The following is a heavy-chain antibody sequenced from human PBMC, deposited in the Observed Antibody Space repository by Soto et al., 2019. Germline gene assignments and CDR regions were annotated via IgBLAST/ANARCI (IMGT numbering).Heavy chain of an antibody. CDR2: IWYDGSNT. D-gene: IGHD6-19*01. V-gene: IGHV3-33*06. Sequence: QPGGSLRLSCAASGFIFSSYGMHWVRQAPGKGQEWVAGIWYDGSNTFYSDAVKGRFSISRDNSKNTVDLQMNSLSAEDTSLYYRPNSLAGALGWVETWGQGILVTVSS. CDR1: GFIFSSYG. J-gene: IGHJ5*02. CDR3: PNSLAGALGWVET.